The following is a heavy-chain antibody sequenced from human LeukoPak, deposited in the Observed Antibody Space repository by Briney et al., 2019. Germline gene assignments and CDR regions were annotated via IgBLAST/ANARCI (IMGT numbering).Heavy chain of an antibody. J-gene: IGHJ4*02. V-gene: IGHV3-53*01. D-gene: IGHD2-2*01. CDR2: IYSGGST. CDR1: GFTVSNNY. Sequence: GGSLRLSCAASGFTVSNNYMSWVRQAPGKGLEWVSVIYSGGSTYYADSVKGRFTISRDNSKNTVYLQMNSLRAEDTAVYYCARWGSTSWNYFDYWGQGTLVTVFS. CDR3: ARWGSTSWNYFDY.